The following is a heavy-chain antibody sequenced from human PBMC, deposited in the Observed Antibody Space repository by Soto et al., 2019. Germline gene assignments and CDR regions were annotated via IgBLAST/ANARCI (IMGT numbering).Heavy chain of an antibody. Sequence: QVQLVESGGGVVQPGRSLRLSCAASGFTFSSYAMHWVRQAPGKGLEWVAVISYDGSNKYYADSVKGRFTISRDNSKNTLYLQMNSLRAEDTAVYYCARDLRFGIAARPPLYGMDVWGQGTTVTVSS. V-gene: IGHV3-30-3*01. D-gene: IGHD6-6*01. CDR2: ISYDGSNK. CDR3: ARDLRFGIAARPPLYGMDV. J-gene: IGHJ6*02. CDR1: GFTFSSYA.